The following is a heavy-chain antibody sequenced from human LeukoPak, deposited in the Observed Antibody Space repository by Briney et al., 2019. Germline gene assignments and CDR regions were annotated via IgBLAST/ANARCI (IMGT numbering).Heavy chain of an antibody. J-gene: IGHJ4*02. CDR3: AKRPISGNDKSFDY. D-gene: IGHD3-3*01. Sequence: QPGRSLRLSCAASGFTIRNYAMNWVRQAPGKGLEWVSTIRESSGDTYYEDSVKGRFIISRDISKNTVYLQMISLRVEDTAVYFCAKRPISGNDKSFDYWGQGTLVTVSS. CDR1: GFTIRNYA. V-gene: IGHV3-23*01. CDR2: IRESSGDT.